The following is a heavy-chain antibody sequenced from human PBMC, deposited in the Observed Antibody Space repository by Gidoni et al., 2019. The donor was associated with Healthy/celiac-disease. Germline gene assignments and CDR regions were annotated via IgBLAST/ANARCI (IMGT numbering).Heavy chain of an antibody. Sequence: QGQLQQGDAGLLKPSETLSPACAVHGGSFRGYYRSWIRQPPGKGLEWMGESNHGESTNYNPSLKSRVTISVDTSKNQFSQKLSSVTAADTAVYYCARVEYSSSRGFDPWGQGTLVTVSS. CDR1: GGSFRGYY. D-gene: IGHD6-6*01. CDR2: SNHGEST. J-gene: IGHJ5*02. V-gene: IGHV4-34*01. CDR3: ARVEYSSSRGFDP.